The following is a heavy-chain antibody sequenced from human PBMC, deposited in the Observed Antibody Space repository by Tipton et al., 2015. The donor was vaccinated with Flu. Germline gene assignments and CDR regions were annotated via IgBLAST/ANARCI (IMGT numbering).Heavy chain of an antibody. Sequence: QSGAEVKKPGESLKISCKGSGYSFTSYWIGWVRQMPGKGLEWMGIIYPGDSDTRYSPSFQGQVTISADKSISTAYLQWSSLKASDTAMYYRARQAGYSSGWYGDSFDYWGQGTLVTVSS. V-gene: IGHV5-51*01. CDR3: ARQAGYSSGWYGDSFDY. D-gene: IGHD6-19*01. CDR1: GYSFTSYW. CDR2: IYPGDSDT. J-gene: IGHJ4*02.